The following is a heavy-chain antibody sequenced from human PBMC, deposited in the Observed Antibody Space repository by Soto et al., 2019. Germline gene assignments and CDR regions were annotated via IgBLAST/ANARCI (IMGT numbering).Heavy chain of an antibody. J-gene: IGHJ4*02. CDR2: IKSDGSYT. V-gene: IGHV3-74*01. D-gene: IGHD3-22*01. Sequence: EVQLVESGGGLVQPGGSLRLSCAASGFTFNTYWMQWVRQAPGKGLVWVSRIKSDGSYTNYADSVKGRFTISRDNAKNTLFLQMHSLGAEDTAVHYCATGGSGYFTYWGQGTLVTVSS. CDR1: GFTFNTYW. CDR3: ATGGSGYFTY.